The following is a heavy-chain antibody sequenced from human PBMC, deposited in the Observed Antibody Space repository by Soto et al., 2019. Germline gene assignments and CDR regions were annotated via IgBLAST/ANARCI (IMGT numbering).Heavy chain of an antibody. CDR2: INPDNGNT. CDR3: ARSISTGQFSP. CDR1: GYTFTRYT. D-gene: IGHD1-1*01. J-gene: IGHJ5*02. Sequence: ASVKVSCKASGYTFTRYTLNWVRQAPGQRLEWMGWINPDNGNTKSSQKFQDRVIITRDTSASTAYMDLSSLRSEDTAVYYCARSISTGQFSPWGQGTLVTFSS. V-gene: IGHV1-3*01.